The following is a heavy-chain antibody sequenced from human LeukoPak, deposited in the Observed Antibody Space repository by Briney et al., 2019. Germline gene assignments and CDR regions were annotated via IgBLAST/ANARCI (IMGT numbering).Heavy chain of an antibody. J-gene: IGHJ3*01. Sequence: SETLSLTCTVSGGSISNSSYYWGWIRQPPGKGLEWIGAIDINANSHSNPSLMSRVTISVDASKNQFSLILRSMTAADTSLYYCARQRGAGAFDFWGQGTMVTVSS. D-gene: IGHD1-26*01. CDR2: IDINANS. V-gene: IGHV4-39*01. CDR1: GGSISNSSYY. CDR3: ARQRGAGAFDF.